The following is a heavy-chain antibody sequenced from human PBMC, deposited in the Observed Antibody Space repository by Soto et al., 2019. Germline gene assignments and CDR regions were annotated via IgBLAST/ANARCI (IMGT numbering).Heavy chain of an antibody. V-gene: IGHV3-23*01. CDR3: ASHQIAICDY. Sequence: EVQLLESGGGLVQPGGSLRLSCAASGFAFSDFDMSWVRQAPGKGLEWASAISASGRFKPYADSVRGRFTISRDNFRGTVDLQMNSLRPEDTAVYYCASHQIAICDYWGRGTLVTVSS. CDR2: ISASGRFK. CDR1: GFAFSDFD. J-gene: IGHJ4*02. D-gene: IGHD2-2*01.